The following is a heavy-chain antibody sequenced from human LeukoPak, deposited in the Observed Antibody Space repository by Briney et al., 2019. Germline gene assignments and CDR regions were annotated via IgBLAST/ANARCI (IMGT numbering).Heavy chain of an antibody. CDR3: ARYLVRGVNWFDP. V-gene: IGHV1-18*01. CDR2: ISTHNGDT. D-gene: IGHD3-10*01. CDR1: GYTFITYG. J-gene: IGHJ5*02. Sequence: ASVKVSCKASGYTFITYGITWVRQAPGQGLEWMGWISTHNGDTNYAQKLQGRVTMTTDTSTSTAYMEVRSLRSDDTAVYYCARYLVRGVNWFDPWGQGTLVTVSS.